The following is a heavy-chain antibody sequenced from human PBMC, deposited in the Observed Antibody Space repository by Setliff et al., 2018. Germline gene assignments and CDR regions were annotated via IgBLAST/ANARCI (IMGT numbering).Heavy chain of an antibody. J-gene: IGHJ3*01. CDR2: SKSKTAGGAI. V-gene: IGHV3-15*01. CDR1: GFTFSYAW. D-gene: IGHD2-2*02. Sequence: GGSLRLSCAASGFTFSYAWMRWVRQAPGKGLEWVGRSKSKTAGGAIDYAAPVKGRFTISRDDSKNTLYLQMSSLKTEDTAMYYCTTDRAACSGSSCYNGFDVWGQGTMVTVSS. CDR3: TTDRAACSGSSCYNGFDV.